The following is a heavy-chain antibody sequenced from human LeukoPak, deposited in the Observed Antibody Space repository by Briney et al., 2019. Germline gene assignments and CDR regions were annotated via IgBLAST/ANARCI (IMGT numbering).Heavy chain of an antibody. J-gene: IGHJ3*01. CDR3: ARGGPLEWAPDAFDL. Sequence: GASVKVSCKASGYTFTSYYMHWVRQAPGQGLEWMGWINPQNTGTNYAQKFQDRVTMTRDTSIRTAYMVLIRLKSDDTAVFYCARGGPLEWAPDAFDLWGQGTMVTVSS. CDR1: GYTFTSYY. V-gene: IGHV1-2*02. CDR2: INPQNTGT. D-gene: IGHD1-1*01.